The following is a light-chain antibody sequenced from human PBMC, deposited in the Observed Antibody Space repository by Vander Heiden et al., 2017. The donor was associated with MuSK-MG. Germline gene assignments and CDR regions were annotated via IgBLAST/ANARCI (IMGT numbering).Light chain of an antibody. CDR1: ALPKKY. J-gene: IGLJ3*02. CDR3: YSTDSSGNHRV. V-gene: IGLV3-10*01. CDR2: EDS. Sequence: SSELTQPPSVSVSPGQTARITCSGDALPKKYAYWYQQKSGQAPVLVIYEDSKRPSGIPERFSGSSSGTMATLTSSGAQVEEEADYYCYSTDSSGNHRVFGGGTKLTVL.